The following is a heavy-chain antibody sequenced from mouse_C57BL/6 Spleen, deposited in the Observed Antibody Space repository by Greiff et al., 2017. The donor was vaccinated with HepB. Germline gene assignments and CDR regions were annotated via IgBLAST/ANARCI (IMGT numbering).Heavy chain of an antibody. CDR2: IYPGGGYT. D-gene: IGHD2-10*02. CDR1: GYTFTNYW. CDR3: ARGYGNYEGYWYFDV. V-gene: IGHV1-63*01. Sequence: QVQLQQSGAELVRPGTSVKMSCKASGYTFTNYWIGWAKQRPGHGLEWIGDIYPGGGYTNYNEKFKGKATLTADKSSSTAYMQFSSLTSEDSAIYYCARGYGNYEGYWYFDVWGTGTTVTVSS. J-gene: IGHJ1*03.